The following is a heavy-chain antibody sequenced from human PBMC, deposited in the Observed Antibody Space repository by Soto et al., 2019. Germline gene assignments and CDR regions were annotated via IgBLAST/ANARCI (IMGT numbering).Heavy chain of an antibody. CDR1: GFTFSSYG. D-gene: IGHD3-22*01. V-gene: IGHV3-33*01. CDR2: IWYDGSNK. Sequence: QVQLVESGGGVVQPGRSLRLSCAASGFTFSSYGMHWVRQAPGKGLEWVAVIWYDGSNKYYADSVKGRFTISRDNSKNTLYLQMNSLRAEDTAVYYCARKWFIGSDAFDSWGQGTMVTVSS. CDR3: ARKWFIGSDAFDS. J-gene: IGHJ3*02.